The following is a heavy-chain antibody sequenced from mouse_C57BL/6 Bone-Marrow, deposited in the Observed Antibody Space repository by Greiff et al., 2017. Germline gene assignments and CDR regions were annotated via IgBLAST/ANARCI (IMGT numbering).Heavy chain of an antibody. CDR1: GYSITSGYY. CDR3: ATTYYSF. CDR2: ISYDGSN. Sequence: ESGPGLVKPSQSLSLTCSVTGYSITSGYYWNWIRQFPGNKLEWMGYISYDGSNNYNPSLKNRISITRDTSKNQFFLKLNSVTTEDTATYYCATTYYSFWGQGTTLTVSS. D-gene: IGHD2-12*01. J-gene: IGHJ2*01. V-gene: IGHV3-6*01.